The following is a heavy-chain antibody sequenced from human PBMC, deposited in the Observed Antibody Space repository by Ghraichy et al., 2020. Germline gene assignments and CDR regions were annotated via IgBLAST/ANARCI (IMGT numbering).Heavy chain of an antibody. CDR3: AREYCSGGRCFFGTGGSHFDY. V-gene: IGHV3-74*01. CDR1: GFTLSNYW. D-gene: IGHD2-15*01. J-gene: IGHJ4*02. CDR2: IKSDGSST. Sequence: GGSLRLSCAASGFTLSNYWMHWVRQAPGKGLVWVSRIKSDGSSTIYADSVKGRFTISRDNAKNTLFLQMNSLRPEDTAVYYCAREYCSGGRCFFGTGGSHFDYWGQGTLVIVAS.